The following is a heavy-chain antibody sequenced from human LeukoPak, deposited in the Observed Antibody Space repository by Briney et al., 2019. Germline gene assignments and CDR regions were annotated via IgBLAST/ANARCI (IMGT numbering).Heavy chain of an antibody. V-gene: IGHV4-34*01. J-gene: IGHJ4*02. D-gene: IGHD3-3*01. CDR1: GGSFSGYY. Sequence: SETLSLTCAVYGGSFSGYYWSWLRQPPGKGLEWIGEINHSGSTNYNPSLKSRVTISVDTSKNQFSLKLSSVTAADTAVYYCARGSPLSIFGVVISYFDYWGQGTLVTVSS. CDR3: ARGSPLSIFGVVISYFDY. CDR2: INHSGST.